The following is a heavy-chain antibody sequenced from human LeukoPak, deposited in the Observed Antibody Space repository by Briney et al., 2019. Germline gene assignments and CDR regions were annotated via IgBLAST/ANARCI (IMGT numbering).Heavy chain of an antibody. CDR3: AHENRYRFDLMYN. V-gene: IGHV2-5*02. J-gene: IGHJ4*02. Sequence: SGPTLANTTYAPTLTSIFCVCALSSSGVGVGWIRQPPGKALEWLALIYWDDDKRYNPSLKSRLTITKDTSKNPVVLTMTNMDPVDTATYYCAHENRYRFDLMYNWGQGTLVTVSS. CDR2: IYWDDDK. D-gene: IGHD5-18*01. CDR1: VCALSSSGVG.